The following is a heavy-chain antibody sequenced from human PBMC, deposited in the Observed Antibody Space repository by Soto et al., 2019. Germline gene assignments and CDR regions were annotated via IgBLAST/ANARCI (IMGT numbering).Heavy chain of an antibody. Sequence: LSLTCTVSGGSVSSGSYYWSWIRQPPGKGLEWIGYIYYSGSTNYNPSLKSRVTISVDTSKNQFSLKLSSVTAADTAVYYCARQPYYYDSSGPYYYQYGMDVWGQGTTVTVSS. CDR1: GGSVSSGSYY. V-gene: IGHV4-61*01. J-gene: IGHJ6*02. CDR2: IYYSGST. D-gene: IGHD3-22*01. CDR3: ARQPYYYDSSGPYYYQYGMDV.